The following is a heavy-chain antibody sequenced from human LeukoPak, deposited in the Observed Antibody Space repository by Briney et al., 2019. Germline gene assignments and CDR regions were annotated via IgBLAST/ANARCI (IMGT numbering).Heavy chain of an antibody. Sequence: PSETLSLTCAVYGGSFSGYYWSWIRQPPGMGLEWIGEINHSGSTNYNPSLKSRVTISVDTSKNQFSLKLSSVTAADTAVYYCAITPLGYGDYVDYWGQGTLVTVSS. CDR2: INHSGST. CDR1: GGSFSGYY. V-gene: IGHV4-34*01. CDR3: AITPLGYGDYVDY. J-gene: IGHJ4*02. D-gene: IGHD4-17*01.